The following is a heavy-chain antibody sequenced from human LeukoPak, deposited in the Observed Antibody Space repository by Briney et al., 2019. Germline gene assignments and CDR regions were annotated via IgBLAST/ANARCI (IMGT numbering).Heavy chain of an antibody. V-gene: IGHV4-39*07. J-gene: IGHJ6*02. CDR1: GGSISSSSYY. Sequence: SETLSLTCTVSGGSISSSSYYWGWIRQPPGKGLEWIGRIYTSGSTNYNPSLKSRVTMSVDTSKNQFSLKLSSVTAADTAVYYCASYGSGYYYGMDVWGQGTTVTVSS. CDR2: IYTSGST. D-gene: IGHD3-10*01. CDR3: ASYGSGYYYGMDV.